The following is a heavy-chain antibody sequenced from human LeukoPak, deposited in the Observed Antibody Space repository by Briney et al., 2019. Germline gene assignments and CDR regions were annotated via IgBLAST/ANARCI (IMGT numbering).Heavy chain of an antibody. CDR3: ARLPQRYDSSGYPRDFDY. CDR1: GGSFSGYY. J-gene: IGHJ4*02. V-gene: IGHV4-34*01. D-gene: IGHD3-22*01. Sequence: SETLSLTCAVYGGSFSGYYWSWIRQPPGKGLEWIGEINHSGSTNYNPSLKSRVTISVDTSKNQFSLKLSSVTAADTAVYYCARLPQRYDSSGYPRDFDYWGQGTLVTVSS. CDR2: INHSGST.